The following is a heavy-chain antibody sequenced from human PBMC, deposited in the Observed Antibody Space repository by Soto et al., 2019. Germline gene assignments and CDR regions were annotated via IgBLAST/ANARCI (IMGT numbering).Heavy chain of an antibody. J-gene: IGHJ4*02. D-gene: IGHD2-2*01. CDR3: AKGDIVVVPAAMLDY. Sequence: EVQLLESGGGLVQPGGSLRLSCAASGFTFGSYAMSWVRQAPGKRLEWVSAISGSGGSTYYADSVKGRFTISRDNSKNTLYLQMNSLRAEDTAVYYCAKGDIVVVPAAMLDYWGQGTLVTVSS. V-gene: IGHV3-23*01. CDR2: ISGSGGST. CDR1: GFTFGSYA.